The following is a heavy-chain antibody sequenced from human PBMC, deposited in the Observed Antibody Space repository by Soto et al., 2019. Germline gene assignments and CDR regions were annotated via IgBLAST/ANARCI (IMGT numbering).Heavy chain of an antibody. D-gene: IGHD3-16*01. J-gene: IGHJ4*02. Sequence: GGSLRLSCAASGFTLRTYTMNWVRQAPGKGLEWVSSISISSSDRYYADSVRGRFTISRDNAKNALYLQMNSLRAEDTALYYCAISKDRGGRSTFKYWGQGTQVTVSS. V-gene: IGHV3-21*04. CDR1: GFTLRTYT. CDR2: ISISSSDR. CDR3: AISKDRGGRSTFKY.